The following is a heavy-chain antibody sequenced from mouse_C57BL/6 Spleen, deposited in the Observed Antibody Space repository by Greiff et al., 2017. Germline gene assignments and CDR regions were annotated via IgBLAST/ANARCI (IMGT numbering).Heavy chain of an antibody. D-gene: IGHD1-1*01. CDR2: IYPGDGDT. CDR1: GYAFSSCW. CDR3: ARRGITTVVGGYFDY. V-gene: IGHV1-80*01. Sequence: VQLVESGAELVKPGASVKISCKASGYAFSSCWMNWVKQRPGKGLEWIGQIYPGDGDTNYNGKFKGKATLTADKSSSTAYMQLSSLTSEDSAVYFCARRGITTVVGGYFDYWGQGTTLTVSS. J-gene: IGHJ2*01.